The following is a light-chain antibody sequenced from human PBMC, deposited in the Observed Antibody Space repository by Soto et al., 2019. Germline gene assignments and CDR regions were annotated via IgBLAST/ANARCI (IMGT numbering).Light chain of an antibody. Sequence: EIVLTQSPCTLSLSPGERSTLSCIPIQSVSSSHLACYQHKPGQAPRLLIYAASSRATGSPDRFSGGGSATDFTLTISSLQPEDFATYYCLQHNSHPLTFGGGTKV. CDR2: AAS. CDR3: LQHNSHPLT. V-gene: IGKV3-20*01. CDR1: QSVSSSH. J-gene: IGKJ4*01.